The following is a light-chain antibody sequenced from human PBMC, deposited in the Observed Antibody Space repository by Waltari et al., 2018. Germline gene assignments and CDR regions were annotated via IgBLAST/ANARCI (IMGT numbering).Light chain of an antibody. Sequence: QSALTQPAPVSGSPGQSITISRTGTSSDAPGYNHVPWYQQHPGKAPKLMIYEVSNRPSGVSNRFSGSKSGNTASLTISGLQAEDEADYYCSSYTSSSTLVFGTGTKVTVL. CDR3: SSYTSSSTLV. V-gene: IGLV2-14*01. CDR2: EVS. CDR1: SSDAPGYNH. J-gene: IGLJ1*01.